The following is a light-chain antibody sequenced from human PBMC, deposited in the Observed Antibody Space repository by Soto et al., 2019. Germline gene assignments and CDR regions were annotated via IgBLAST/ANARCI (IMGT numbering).Light chain of an antibody. Sequence: QSVLTQPPSASGTPGQWVAISCSGSSSNIGSNSLSWYQQFPGTAPKLLIYDNYQRPSGVSDRFSGSQSGTSGYLAISGLQSGDEADYYCAAWDDSVNGYVFGNGTKVTVL. V-gene: IGLV1-44*01. CDR2: DNY. CDR1: SSNIGSNS. CDR3: AAWDDSVNGYV. J-gene: IGLJ1*01.